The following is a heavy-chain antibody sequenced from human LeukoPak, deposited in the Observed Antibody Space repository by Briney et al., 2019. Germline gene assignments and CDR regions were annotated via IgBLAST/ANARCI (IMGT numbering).Heavy chain of an antibody. CDR1: GYTLTELS. V-gene: IGHV1-24*01. Sequence: GASVKVSCKVSGYTLTELSMHWVRQAPGKGLEWMGGFDPEDGETIYAQKFQGRVTMTEDTSTDTAYMELSSLRSEDTAVYFCATARPLMQQLVWWGQGTLVTVSS. D-gene: IGHD6-6*01. CDR2: FDPEDGET. CDR3: ATARPLMQQLVW. J-gene: IGHJ4*02.